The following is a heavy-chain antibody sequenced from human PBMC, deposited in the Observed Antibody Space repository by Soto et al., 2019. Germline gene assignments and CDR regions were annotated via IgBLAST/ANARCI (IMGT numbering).Heavy chain of an antibody. Sequence: EVQLVESGGGLVQPGGSLRLSCAASGFTFSSYWMSWVRQAPGKGLEWVANIKQDGSEKYYVDSVKGRFTISRDNAKNSMYLQMNSLRAEDTAVYYCARDSLRYFDWLFNPNWYFDLWGRGTLVTVSS. V-gene: IGHV3-7*01. J-gene: IGHJ2*01. CDR2: IKQDGSEK. D-gene: IGHD3-9*01. CDR3: ARDSLRYFDWLFNPNWYFDL. CDR1: GFTFSSYW.